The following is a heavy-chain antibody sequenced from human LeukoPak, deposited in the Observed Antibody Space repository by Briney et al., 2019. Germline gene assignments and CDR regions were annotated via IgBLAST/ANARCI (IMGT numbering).Heavy chain of an antibody. CDR3: AKEADTAIMDY. D-gene: IGHD5-18*01. CDR2: INPNSGGT. J-gene: IGHJ4*02. CDR1: GYTFTGYY. Sequence: ASVKVSCKASGYTFTGYYIHWVRQAPGQGLEWMGWINPNSGGTNYAQKFQGWVTMTRDTSISTDYMEVSRLKSDDTAVYYCAKEADTAIMDYWGQGTLVTVSS. V-gene: IGHV1-2*04.